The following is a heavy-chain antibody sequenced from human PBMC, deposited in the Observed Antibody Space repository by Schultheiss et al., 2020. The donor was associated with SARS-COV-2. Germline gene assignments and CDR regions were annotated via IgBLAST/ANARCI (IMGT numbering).Heavy chain of an antibody. CDR2: INPSGGST. Sequence: ASVKVSCKASGGTFSSYAISWVRQAPGQGLEWMGIINPSGGSTSYAQKFQGRVTMTSDTSTSTVYMELSSLRSEDTAVYYCARVRCSGGSCSFSDSFDFWGQGTMVTVSS. D-gene: IGHD2-15*01. CDR3: ARVRCSGGSCSFSDSFDF. V-gene: IGHV1-46*01. J-gene: IGHJ3*01. CDR1: GGTFSSYA.